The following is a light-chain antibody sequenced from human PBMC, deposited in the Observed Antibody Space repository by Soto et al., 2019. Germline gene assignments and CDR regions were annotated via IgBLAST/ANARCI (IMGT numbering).Light chain of an antibody. J-gene: IGLJ1*01. CDR3: SSYTSSSTYV. CDR1: SSDIGGYNY. V-gene: IGLV2-14*03. CDR2: DVS. Sequence: QSALTQPASVSGSPGQSITIFCTGTSSDIGGYNYVSWYQQHPGKAPKLMIYDVSHRPSGVSNRFSGSKSGNTASLTISGLQAEDEGDYYCSSYTSSSTYVFGTGTKLTVL.